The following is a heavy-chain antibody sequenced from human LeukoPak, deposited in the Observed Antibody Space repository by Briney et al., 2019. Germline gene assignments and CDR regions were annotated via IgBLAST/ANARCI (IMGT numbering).Heavy chain of an antibody. J-gene: IGHJ1*01. CDR1: GFTFSSYA. CDR3: AKDSSGWYSKYFQH. CDR2: ISYDGSNK. D-gene: IGHD6-19*01. V-gene: IGHV3-30*18. Sequence: GGSLILSCAASGFTFSSYAMSWVRQAPGKGLEWVAVISYDGSNKYYADSVKGRFTISRDNSKNTLYLQMNSLRAEDTAVYYCAKDSSGWYSKYFQHWGQGTLVTVSS.